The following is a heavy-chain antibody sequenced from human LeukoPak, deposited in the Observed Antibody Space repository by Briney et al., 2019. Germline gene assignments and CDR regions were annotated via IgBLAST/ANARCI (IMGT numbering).Heavy chain of an antibody. CDR2: IHYSGSP. J-gene: IGHJ4*02. Sequence: KPSETLSLTCTVSGGSISSYYWSWIRQPPGKGLEWIGYIHYSGSPNYNPSLKSRVTMSVETSKNQFSLKLSSVTAADTAVYYCARAVGTAPFDHWGQGTLVTVSS. D-gene: IGHD2-21*02. CDR1: GGSISSYY. V-gene: IGHV4-59*01. CDR3: ARAVGTAPFDH.